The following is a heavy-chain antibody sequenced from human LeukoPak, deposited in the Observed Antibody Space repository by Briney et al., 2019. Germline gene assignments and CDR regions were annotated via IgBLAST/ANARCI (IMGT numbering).Heavy chain of an antibody. Sequence: GASVKVSCKASGYTFTSYYMHWVRQAPGQGLEWMGIINPSGGSTSYAQKFQGRVTMTRDTSTSTVYMELSSLRSEDTAVYYCARESIFGVVTLAGPGNSDSTFDYWGQGTLVTVSS. V-gene: IGHV1-46*01. CDR2: INPSGGST. CDR3: ARESIFGVVTLAGPGNSDSTFDY. J-gene: IGHJ4*02. D-gene: IGHD3-3*01. CDR1: GYTFTSYY.